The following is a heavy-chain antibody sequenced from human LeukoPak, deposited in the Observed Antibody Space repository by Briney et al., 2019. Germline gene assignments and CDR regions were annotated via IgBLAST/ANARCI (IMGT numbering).Heavy chain of an antibody. D-gene: IGHD4/OR15-4a*01. CDR1: GYTFTSYD. Sequence: ASVKVSCKASGYTFTSYDINWVRQATGQGLEWMGWMNPNSGNTGYAQKFQGRVTITRNTSISTAYMELSSLRSEDTAVYYCARAPGRARYYYYMDVWGKGTTVTVSS. CDR2: MNPNSGNT. CDR3: ARAPGRARYYYYMDV. V-gene: IGHV1-8*03. J-gene: IGHJ6*03.